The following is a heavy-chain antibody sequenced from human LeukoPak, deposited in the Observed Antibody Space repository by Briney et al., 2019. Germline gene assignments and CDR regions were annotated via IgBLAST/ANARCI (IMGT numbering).Heavy chain of an antibody. Sequence: SETLSLTCTVSGGSISSSSYYWGWIRQPPGKGLEWIGSICYSGSTYYNPSLKSRVTISVDTSKNQFSLKLSSVTAADTAVYYCARGEERYYDILTGYPNDAFDIWGQGTMVTVSS. J-gene: IGHJ3*02. CDR3: ARGEERYYDILTGYPNDAFDI. V-gene: IGHV4-39*07. CDR1: GGSISSSSYY. CDR2: ICYSGST. D-gene: IGHD3-9*01.